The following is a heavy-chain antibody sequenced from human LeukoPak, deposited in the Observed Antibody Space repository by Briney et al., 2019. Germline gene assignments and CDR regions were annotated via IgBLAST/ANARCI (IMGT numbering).Heavy chain of an antibody. V-gene: IGHV4-39*01. CDR3: ARRSQTAAGRGIDY. J-gene: IGHJ4*02. D-gene: IGHD6-13*01. Sequence: SETLPLPRTVCGGSISSSSSYYWAWIRQPPGKGLEWIGTMSNSGSTYYNPSLKSRVTISGDTSKNQFSLKLSSVTAADTAVFYCARRSQTAAGRGIDYWGQG. CDR2: MSNSGST. CDR1: GGSISSSSSYY.